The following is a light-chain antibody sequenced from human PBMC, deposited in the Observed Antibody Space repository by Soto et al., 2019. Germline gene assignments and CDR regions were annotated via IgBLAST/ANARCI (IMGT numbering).Light chain of an antibody. J-gene: IGKJ1*01. V-gene: IGKV3-11*01. CDR1: QSVSSN. CDR2: DAS. Sequence: EIVLTQSPVTVSLSPGERATLSCRASQSVSSNLAWYQQRPGQAPRLLIFDASRRATGIPARFSGSGFGTDFTLAISSLEPEDFAVYYCQHRSNWPWTFGHGTKVEIK. CDR3: QHRSNWPWT.